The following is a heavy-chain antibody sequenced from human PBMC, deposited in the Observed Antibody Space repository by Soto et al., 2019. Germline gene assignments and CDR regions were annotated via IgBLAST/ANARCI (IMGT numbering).Heavy chain of an antibody. J-gene: IGHJ4*02. CDR1: GFTFSSYW. CDR2: INSDGSST. CDR3: ARTPLDYYDSSGYFDY. Sequence: GGSLRLSCAASGFTFSSYWMHWVRQAPGKGLVWVSRINSDGSSTNYADSVKGRFTISRDNAKNSLYLQMNSLRDEDTAVYYCARTPLDYYDSSGYFDYWGQGTLVTVSS. V-gene: IGHV3-74*01. D-gene: IGHD3-22*01.